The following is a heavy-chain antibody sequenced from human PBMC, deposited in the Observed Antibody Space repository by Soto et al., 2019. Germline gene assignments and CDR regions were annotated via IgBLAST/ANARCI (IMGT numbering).Heavy chain of an antibody. Sequence: PSETLSLTCTVSGGSISSGGYYWSWIRQHPGKGLEWIGYIYYSGSTYYNPSLKSRVTISVDKSKNQFSLKLSSVTAADTAVYYCARDLSSSWPGGYYGMDVWGQGTTVTVSS. D-gene: IGHD6-13*01. J-gene: IGHJ6*02. CDR2: IYYSGST. CDR3: ARDLSSSWPGGYYGMDV. V-gene: IGHV4-31*03. CDR1: GGSISSGGYY.